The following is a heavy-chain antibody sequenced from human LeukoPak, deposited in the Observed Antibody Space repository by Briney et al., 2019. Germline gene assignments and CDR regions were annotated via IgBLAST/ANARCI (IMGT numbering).Heavy chain of an antibody. J-gene: IGHJ5*02. CDR3: ARTIGYCSGGSCYSDDNWFDP. V-gene: IGHV4-59*01. CDR2: IYHSGST. Sequence: SETLSLTCTVSGGSFSSYYWSWIRQPPGKGLEWIGEIYHSGSTNYNPSLTSRVTISVDTSKNQFSLKLSSVTAADTAVYYCARTIGYCSGGSCYSDDNWFDPWGQGTLVTVSS. CDR1: GGSFSSYY. D-gene: IGHD2-15*01.